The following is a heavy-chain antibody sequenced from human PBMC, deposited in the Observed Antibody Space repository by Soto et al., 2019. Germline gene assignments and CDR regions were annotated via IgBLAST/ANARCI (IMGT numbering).Heavy chain of an antibody. D-gene: IGHD3-16*01. V-gene: IGHV2-26*01. CDR3: ARTAYTSSAFDY. CDR1: GFLITTAKMG. Sequence: QVTLKESGPVLVKPTQTLTLTCSVSGFLITTAKMGVSWIRQPPGKALEWLAHIFSNDVKSYSASLKSRLTISKDMSSSKVVMTTTDMDPADTATYYGARTAYTSSAFDYWGQGTMVTVSS. CDR2: IFSNDVK. J-gene: IGHJ4*02.